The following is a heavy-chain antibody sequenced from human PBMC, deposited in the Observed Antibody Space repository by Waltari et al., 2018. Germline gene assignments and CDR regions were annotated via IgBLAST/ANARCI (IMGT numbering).Heavy chain of an antibody. J-gene: IGHJ4*02. CDR3: RNYYYGSGPSYYFDY. V-gene: IGHV4-38-2*01. CDR2: MYHSGST. CDR1: GYSISSGYY. Sequence: QVQLQESGPGLVKPSETLSVTCAVSGYSISSGYYWGWIRQPPGKGLEWIGSMYHSGSTYYNPSLKSRVTISVDMSKNQFSLRLSSVTAADTAVYYCRNYYYGSGPSYYFDYWGQGTLVTVSS. D-gene: IGHD3-10*01.